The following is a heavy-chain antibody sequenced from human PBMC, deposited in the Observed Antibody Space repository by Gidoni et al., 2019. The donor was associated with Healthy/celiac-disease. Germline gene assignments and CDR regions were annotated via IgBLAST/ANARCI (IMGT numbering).Heavy chain of an antibody. CDR2: INHSGST. J-gene: IGHJ4*02. Sequence: QVQLQQWGAGLLKPSETLSLTCAVYGGSFSGYYWSWFRQPPGKGLEWIGEINHSGSTNYNPSLKSRVTISVDTSKNQFSLKLSSVTAADTAVYYCARDGVVPAASDYWGQGTLVTVSS. CDR1: GGSFSGYY. V-gene: IGHV4-34*01. CDR3: ARDGVVPAASDY. D-gene: IGHD2-2*01.